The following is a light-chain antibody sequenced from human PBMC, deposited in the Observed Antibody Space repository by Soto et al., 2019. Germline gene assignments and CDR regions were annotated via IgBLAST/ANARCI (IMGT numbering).Light chain of an antibody. CDR3: AAWDDSLNGPV. J-gene: IGLJ3*02. Sequence: QSALTQPPSASGTPGQRVTIFCSGTSSNIGSNYVYWYQQFPGTAPKLLIYRNNQRPSGVPDRFSGSKSGTSASLAISGLRSEDEADYYCAAWDDSLNGPVFGGGTKVTVL. CDR2: RNN. CDR1: SSNIGSNY. V-gene: IGLV1-47*01.